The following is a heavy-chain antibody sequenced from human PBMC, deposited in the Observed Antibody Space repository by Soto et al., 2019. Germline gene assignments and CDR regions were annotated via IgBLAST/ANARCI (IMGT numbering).Heavy chain of an antibody. CDR3: AHSGHTGWYLIHGCYFDS. D-gene: IGHD6-19*01. V-gene: IGHV2-5*02. J-gene: IGHJ4*02. CDR1: GFSLNTRGVG. CDR2: IYWDGDK. Sequence: QITLKESGPTLLKPTQPRTLTCTFSGFSLNTRGVGVGWIRQPPGKALEWLALIYWDGDKHFSPSLTSRLTISKDTCKNQVVLTVTNMDPGDTATYYCAHSGHTGWYLIHGCYFDSWGQGTLVTVSS.